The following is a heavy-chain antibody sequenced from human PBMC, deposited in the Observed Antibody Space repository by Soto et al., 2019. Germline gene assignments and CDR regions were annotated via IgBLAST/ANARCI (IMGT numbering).Heavy chain of an antibody. J-gene: IGHJ6*02. CDR1: GSTFNNYG. CDR2: TSASNGHT. Sequence: QVQLVQSGVEVRKPGASVKVSCRASGSTFNNYGINWVRQAPGQGLEWMGWTSASNGHTNYAQKFQGRVTMNTDTSASTAYMELRSLRSDDPAVYYCARDGAANYDILTGYFSVGMDVWGQGTSVTVSS. V-gene: IGHV1-18*01. D-gene: IGHD3-9*01. CDR3: ARDGAANYDILTGYFSVGMDV.